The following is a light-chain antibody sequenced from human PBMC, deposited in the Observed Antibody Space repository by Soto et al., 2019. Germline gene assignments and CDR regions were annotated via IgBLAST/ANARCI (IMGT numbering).Light chain of an antibody. CDR1: QYINTR. J-gene: IGKJ1*01. CDR3: HERQSWPRT. V-gene: IGKV3-11*01. CDR2: QSS. Sequence: EIVLTQSPGTLSVFPGETATLYCRASQYINTRLAWYQHRPGQAPRLLIYQSSISSAGIPARFSASETWTDFTLTISGVQPEDFAVYYCHERQSWPRTFGQGTKVDIK.